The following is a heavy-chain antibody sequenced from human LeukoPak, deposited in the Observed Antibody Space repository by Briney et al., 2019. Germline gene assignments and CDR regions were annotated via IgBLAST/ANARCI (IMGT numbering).Heavy chain of an antibody. Sequence: ASVKVSCKASGYTFTSYGINWVRQAPGQGLEWMGWISAYNGNTNYAQKLQGRVTMTTDTSTSTAYMELRSLRSDDTAVYYCARGDYYGSGTYYKKTVDYWDQGTLVTVSS. CDR1: GYTFTSYG. CDR3: ARGDYYGSGTYYKKTVDY. D-gene: IGHD3-10*01. CDR2: ISAYNGNT. V-gene: IGHV1-18*01. J-gene: IGHJ4*02.